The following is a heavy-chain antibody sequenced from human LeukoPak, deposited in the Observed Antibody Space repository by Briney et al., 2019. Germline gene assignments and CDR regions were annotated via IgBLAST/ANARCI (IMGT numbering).Heavy chain of an antibody. CDR2: ISSSSYI. V-gene: IGHV3-21*01. Sequence: GGSLRLSCAASGFTFGSYSMNWVRQAPGKGLEWVSSISSSSYIYYADSVKGRFTISRDNAKNSLYLQMNSLRAEDTAVYYCARDSPYCSSTSCYSDYWGQGTLVTVSS. J-gene: IGHJ4*02. D-gene: IGHD2-2*02. CDR3: ARDSPYCSSTSCYSDY. CDR1: GFTFGSYS.